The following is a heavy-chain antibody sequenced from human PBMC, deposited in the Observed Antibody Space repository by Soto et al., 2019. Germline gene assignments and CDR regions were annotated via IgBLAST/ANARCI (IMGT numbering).Heavy chain of an antibody. V-gene: IGHV6-1*01. D-gene: IGHD2-2*01. CDR1: GDSVSSNSAA. CDR3: AREQCSSTSCNQVDP. Sequence: SQTLSLTCAISGDSVSSNSAAWNWIRQSPPRGLEWLGRTYYRSKWYNDYAVSVKSRITINPDTSKNQFSLQLNSVTPEDTAVYYCAREQCSSTSCNQVDPWGQGTLVTVSS. CDR2: TYYRSKWYN. J-gene: IGHJ5*01.